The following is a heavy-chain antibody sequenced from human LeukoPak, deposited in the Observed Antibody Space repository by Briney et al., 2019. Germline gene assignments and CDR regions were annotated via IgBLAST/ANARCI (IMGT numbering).Heavy chain of an antibody. CDR3: KVVVVTAIHNYFDY. J-gene: IGHJ4*02. Sequence: SETLSLTCAVYGVSFSGYYWSWIRQPPGKGLEWIGEINHSGSTNYNPSLKSRVTISVDTSKNQFSLKLSSVTAADTAVYYCKVVVVTAIHNYFDYWGQGTLVTVSS. CDR1: GVSFSGYY. V-gene: IGHV4-34*01. D-gene: IGHD2-21*02. CDR2: INHSGST.